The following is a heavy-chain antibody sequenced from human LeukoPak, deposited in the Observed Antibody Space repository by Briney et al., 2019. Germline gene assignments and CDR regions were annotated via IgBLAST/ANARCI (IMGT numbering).Heavy chain of an antibody. D-gene: IGHD2-2*01. CDR3: GRVPVPTHYCSSTSCYGWFDP. V-gene: IGHV1-18*01. J-gene: IGHJ5*02. CDR2: ISAYNGNT. CDR1: GYTFTSYG. Sequence: ASVKVSCKASGYTFTSYGISWVRQAPGQGLEWMGWISAYNGNTNYAQKLQGRVTMTTDTSTSTAYMELRSLRSDDTAVYYCGRVPVPTHYCSSTSCYGWFDPWGQGTLVTVSS.